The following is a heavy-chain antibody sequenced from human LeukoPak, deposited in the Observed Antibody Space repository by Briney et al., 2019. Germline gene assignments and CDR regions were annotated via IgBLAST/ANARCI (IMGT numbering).Heavy chain of an antibody. Sequence: GRSLRLSCAASGFTFDDYAMHWVRQAPGKGLEWVSGISWNSGSIGYADSVKGRLTISRDNAKNSLYLQMNSLRAEDTALYYCAKDRYEYSMATIVDYWGQGTLVTVSS. CDR1: GFTFDDYA. CDR3: AKDRYEYSMATIVDY. D-gene: IGHD5-24*01. J-gene: IGHJ4*02. CDR2: ISWNSGSI. V-gene: IGHV3-9*01.